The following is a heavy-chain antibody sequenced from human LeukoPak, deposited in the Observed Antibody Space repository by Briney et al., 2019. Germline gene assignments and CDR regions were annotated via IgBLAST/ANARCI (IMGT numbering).Heavy chain of an antibody. D-gene: IGHD6-13*01. J-gene: IGHJ3*02. CDR1: GFTFDDYA. Sequence: GGSLRLSCAASGFTFDDYAMHWVRQAPGKGLEWVSGISWNSGSIGYADSVKGRFTLSKDNAKTSLYLQMNSLRAEDTALYYCAKDASLSSSSDAFDIWGQGTMVTVSS. CDR2: ISWNSGSI. CDR3: AKDASLSSSSDAFDI. V-gene: IGHV3-9*01.